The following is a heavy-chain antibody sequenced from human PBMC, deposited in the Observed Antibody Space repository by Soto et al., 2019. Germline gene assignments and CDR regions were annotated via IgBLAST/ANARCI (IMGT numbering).Heavy chain of an antibody. CDR3: AKLQQWPNDAFDI. CDR1: GFTVSSNW. V-gene: IGHV3-23*01. J-gene: IGHJ3*02. D-gene: IGHD6-19*01. Sequence: VGALRLSCAASGFTVSSNWMDWVRPAPGKGLEWISAISGSGGSTYYADSVKGRSTISRDNSKNTLYLQTNSLRAEDTAVYYCAKLQQWPNDAFDIWGQGTMVTVSS. CDR2: ISGSGGST.